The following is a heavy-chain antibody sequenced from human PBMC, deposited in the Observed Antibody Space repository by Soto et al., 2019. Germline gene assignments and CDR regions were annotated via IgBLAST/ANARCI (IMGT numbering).Heavy chain of an antibody. V-gene: IGHV3-23*01. CDR2: ISGSGGST. J-gene: IGHJ4*02. CDR1: GFTFSSYA. Sequence: EVQLLESGGGLVQPGGSLRLSCAASGFTFSSYAMSWVRQAPGKGLEWVSAISGSGGSTYYADSVKGRFTISRDNSKNSLYLQMNSVRAEDTAVYYCANRHTQYDFWSGYYFDYWGQGTLVTVSS. CDR3: ANRHTQYDFWSGYYFDY. D-gene: IGHD3-3*01.